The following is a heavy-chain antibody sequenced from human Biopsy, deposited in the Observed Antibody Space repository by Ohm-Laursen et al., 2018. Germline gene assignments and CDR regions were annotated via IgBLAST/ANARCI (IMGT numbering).Heavy chain of an antibody. D-gene: IGHD6-6*01. Sequence: SLRLSCAASGFTFSSYSMNWVRQAPGKGLEWISYISETSSHIYDADSAKGRFTVARDNAKDSLYLQLNSLRAEDTAVYYCARDSRRTAREGGMDVWGQGTTVTVSS. J-gene: IGHJ6*02. CDR2: ISETSSHI. CDR1: GFTFSSYS. CDR3: ARDSRRTAREGGMDV. V-gene: IGHV3-21*01.